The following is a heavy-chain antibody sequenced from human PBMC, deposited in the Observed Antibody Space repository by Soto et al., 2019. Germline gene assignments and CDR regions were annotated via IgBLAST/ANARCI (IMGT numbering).Heavy chain of an antibody. J-gene: IGHJ4*02. CDR1: GFTFSSYG. CDR3: AKGFGKLPLDH. CDR2: ISYDGSNK. D-gene: IGHD3-10*01. Sequence: QVQLVESGGGVVQPGRSLRLSCAATGFTFSSYGMHWVRQAPGKGLEWVAVISYDGSNKYYAESVKGRFTISRDNSKNTVYLQMNSLRVEDTAVYYCAKGFGKLPLDHWGQGTLVTVSS. V-gene: IGHV3-30*18.